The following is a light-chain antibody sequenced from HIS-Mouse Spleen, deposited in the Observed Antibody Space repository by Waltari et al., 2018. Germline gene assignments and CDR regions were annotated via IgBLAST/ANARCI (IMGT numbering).Light chain of an antibody. CDR1: QSVSSSY. J-gene: IGKJ1*01. CDR3: QQYGSSPPWT. Sequence: EMLLTHSPGTLSLSPGERATLSCRASQSVSSSYLAWYQQKPGQAPRLLIYGASSRATGIPDRFSGSGSGTDFTLTISRLEPEDFAVYYCQQYGSSPPWTFGQGTKVEIK. CDR2: GAS. V-gene: IGKV3-20*01.